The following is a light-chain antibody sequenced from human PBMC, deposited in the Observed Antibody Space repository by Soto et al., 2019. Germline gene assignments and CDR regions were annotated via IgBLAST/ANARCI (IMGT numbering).Light chain of an antibody. Sequence: EIVMTQSPATLSVSPGERATLSCRASQSVSSNLAWFQQKPGQAPRLFIYGASTRATGIPARFSGSRSGTEFTLTISSLQSEDFAVYYCQQYNNWPPITFGQGTRLEIK. CDR3: QQYNNWPPIT. J-gene: IGKJ5*01. CDR2: GAS. CDR1: QSVSSN. V-gene: IGKV3-15*01.